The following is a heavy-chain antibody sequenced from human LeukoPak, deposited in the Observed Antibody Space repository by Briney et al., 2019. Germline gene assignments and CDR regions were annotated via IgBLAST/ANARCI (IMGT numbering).Heavy chain of an antibody. Sequence: SETLSLTCTVSGASFSNDYWSWVLQAPGKRLEWIGYIYHNGRTNYSPSLKSRVTISVDTSKNQFSLKLSSVTAADTAVYYCARSVGATMFDYWGQGTLVTVSS. D-gene: IGHD1-26*01. J-gene: IGHJ4*02. V-gene: IGHV4-59*12. CDR1: GASFSNDY. CDR2: IYHNGRT. CDR3: ARSVGATMFDY.